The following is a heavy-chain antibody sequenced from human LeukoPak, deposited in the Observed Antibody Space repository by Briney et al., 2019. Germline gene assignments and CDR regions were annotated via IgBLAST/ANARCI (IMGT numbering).Heavy chain of an antibody. Sequence: GASVEVSCKASGYTFTNYGISWVRQAPGQGPEWMGWISGYNGKTNYAQKFQGRVTMTTDTSTSTAYMELRSLRSDDTAVYYCARDDYGDYVSYFQHWGQGTLVIVSS. D-gene: IGHD4-17*01. CDR3: ARDDYGDYVSYFQH. CDR1: GYTFTNYG. J-gene: IGHJ1*01. V-gene: IGHV1-18*01. CDR2: ISGYNGKT.